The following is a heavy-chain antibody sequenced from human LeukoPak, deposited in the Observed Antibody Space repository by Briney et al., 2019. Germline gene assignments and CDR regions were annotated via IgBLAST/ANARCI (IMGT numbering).Heavy chain of an antibody. Sequence: SETLSLTCTVSGGSLSSYYWSWIRQPAGKGLEWIGRIYTSGSTNYNPSLKSRVTMSVDTSKNQFSLKLSSVTAADTAVYYCARYGGYGSGSYYDYWGQGTLVTVSS. CDR2: IYTSGST. V-gene: IGHV4-4*07. J-gene: IGHJ4*02. D-gene: IGHD3-10*01. CDR3: ARYGGYGSGSYYDY. CDR1: GGSLSSYY.